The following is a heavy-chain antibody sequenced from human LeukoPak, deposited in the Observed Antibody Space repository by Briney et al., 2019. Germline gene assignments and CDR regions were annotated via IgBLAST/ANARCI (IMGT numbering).Heavy chain of an antibody. V-gene: IGHV4-39*02. D-gene: IGHD4-11*01. CDR2: IYYSGST. CDR3: VRDGYSTAWGYYSDS. Sequence: PSETLSLTCTVSGGSISSSSYYWGWIRQPPGKGLEWIGSIYYSGSTYYNPSLKSRVTISVDTSKNQFSLKLSSVTAADTAVYYCVRDGYSTAWGYYSDSWGQGILVTVSS. J-gene: IGHJ4*02. CDR1: GGSISSSSYY.